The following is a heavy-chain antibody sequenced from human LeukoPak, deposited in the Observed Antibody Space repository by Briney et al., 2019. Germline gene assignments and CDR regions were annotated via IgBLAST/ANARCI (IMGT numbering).Heavy chain of an antibody. J-gene: IGHJ6*03. D-gene: IGHD5-18*01. Sequence: PSETLSLTCIVSGYSINSGYYWGWIRQPPGKGLEWIGNIYHSGSTSYNPSLKSRATISIDTSKNQFSLKLSSVTAADTAVYYCARDSMVTDYYYYYMDVWGKGTTVTISS. CDR3: ARDSMVTDYYYYYMDV. CDR1: GYSINSGYY. V-gene: IGHV4-38-2*02. CDR2: IYHSGST.